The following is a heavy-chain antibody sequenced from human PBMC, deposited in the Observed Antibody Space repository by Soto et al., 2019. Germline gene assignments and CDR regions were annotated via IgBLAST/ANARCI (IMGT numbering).Heavy chain of an antibody. Sequence: SETLSLTCTVSGGSVSSGSYYWSWIRQPPGKGLEWIGYIYYSGSTNYNPSLKSRVTISVDTSKNQFSLKLSSVTAADTAVYYCARISYAQTFDYWGQGTLVTVSS. J-gene: IGHJ4*02. CDR2: IYYSGST. V-gene: IGHV4-61*01. CDR3: ARISYAQTFDY. D-gene: IGHD2-2*01. CDR1: GGSVSSGSYY.